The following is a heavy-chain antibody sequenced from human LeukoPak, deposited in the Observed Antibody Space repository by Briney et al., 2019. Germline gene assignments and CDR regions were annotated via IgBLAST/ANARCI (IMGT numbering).Heavy chain of an antibody. CDR1: GGSISSYY. CDR3: ARGFAYHLDY. Sequence: SETLSLTCTVSGGSISSYYWSWIRQPPGKGLEWIGYIYYSGSTNYNPSLKSRVTISVDTSKNQFSLKLSSVAAADTAVYYCARGFAYHLDYWGQGTLVTFSS. D-gene: IGHD3-10*01. J-gene: IGHJ4*02. CDR2: IYYSGST. V-gene: IGHV4-59*01.